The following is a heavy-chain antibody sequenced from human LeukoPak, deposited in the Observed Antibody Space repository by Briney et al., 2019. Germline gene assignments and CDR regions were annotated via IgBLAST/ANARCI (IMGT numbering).Heavy chain of an antibody. D-gene: IGHD3-3*01. CDR2: INPNSGGT. CDR3: ARVPNYDFWSGPIYYFDY. CDR1: GYTFTGNY. J-gene: IGHJ4*02. V-gene: IGHV1-2*02. Sequence: ASVKVSCKASGYTFTGNYMHCVRQAPGQGLEWMGGINPNSGGTNYAQKFQGRVTMTRDTSISTAYMELSRLRSDDTAVYYCARVPNYDFWSGPIYYFDYWGQGTLVTASS.